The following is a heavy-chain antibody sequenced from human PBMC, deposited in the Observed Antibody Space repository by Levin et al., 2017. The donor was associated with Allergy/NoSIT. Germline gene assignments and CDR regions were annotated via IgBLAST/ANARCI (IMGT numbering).Heavy chain of an antibody. Sequence: SCAASGFTFSSYSMNWVRQAPGKGLEWVSYISSSSSTIYYADSVKGRFTISRDNAKNSLYLQMNSLRDEDTAVYYCARDKSAYCSSTSCHSYYYYGMDVWGQGTTVTVSS. V-gene: IGHV3-48*02. CDR1: GFTFSSYS. D-gene: IGHD2-2*01. J-gene: IGHJ6*02. CDR3: ARDKSAYCSSTSCHSYYYYGMDV. CDR2: ISSSSSTI.